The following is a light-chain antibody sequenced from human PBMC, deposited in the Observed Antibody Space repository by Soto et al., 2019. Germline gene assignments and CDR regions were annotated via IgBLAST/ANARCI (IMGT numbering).Light chain of an antibody. CDR2: SAS. V-gene: IGKV1-8*01. J-gene: IGKJ1*01. Sequence: AIRMTQSPSSFSASTGDRVTITCRASQGISSYLAWYQQKPGKAPNLLIYSASTVQSGVPSRFSGSGSGTDFTLTISYLQSEDFATYYCQQYYSYPQTFGQGTKVEIK. CDR3: QQYYSYPQT. CDR1: QGISSY.